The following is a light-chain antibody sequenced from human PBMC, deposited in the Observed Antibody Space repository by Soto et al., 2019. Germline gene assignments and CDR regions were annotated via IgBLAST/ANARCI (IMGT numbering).Light chain of an antibody. CDR2: EVT. CDR1: SSDVGGYNY. Sequence: QSVLTQPPSASGSPGQSVTISCTGTSSDVGGYNYVSWYQQYPGKAPKLMIYEVTKRPSGVSDRFSGSKSGNTASLTVSGFQAVDESDYYCSSFEGSNNLYVFVTGTKVTV. J-gene: IGLJ1*01. V-gene: IGLV2-8*01. CDR3: SSFEGSNNLYV.